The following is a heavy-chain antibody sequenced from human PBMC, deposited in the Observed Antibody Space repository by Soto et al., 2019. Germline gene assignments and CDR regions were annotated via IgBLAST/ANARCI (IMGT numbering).Heavy chain of an antibody. CDR2: IYYSGST. V-gene: IGHV4-39*01. J-gene: IGHJ4*02. CDR3: ARSMTTVVTLDY. D-gene: IGHD4-17*01. Sequence: SETLSLTCTVSGVSISSSSYYWVLIRQPPGKGLEWIGSIYYSGSTYYNPSLKSRVTISVDTSKNQFSLKLSSVTAADTAVYYCARSMTTVVTLDYWGQGTLVTVSS. CDR1: GVSISSSSYY.